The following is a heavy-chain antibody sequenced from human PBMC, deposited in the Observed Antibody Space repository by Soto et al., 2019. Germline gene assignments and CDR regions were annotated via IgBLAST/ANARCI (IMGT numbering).Heavy chain of an antibody. CDR3: ARGPGGPDGPGDY. J-gene: IGHJ4*02. Sequence: QVQLVQSGAEVKKPGASVKVSCMASGYTFTSYAMPWVRQAPGQRLEWMGGINAGNGNTKYSQKFQGRVTITRDTAASTAYMELSSLRSEDTAVYYCARGPGGPDGPGDYWGQGTLVTVSS. V-gene: IGHV1-3*01. CDR1: GYTFTSYA. CDR2: INAGNGNT. D-gene: IGHD2-15*01.